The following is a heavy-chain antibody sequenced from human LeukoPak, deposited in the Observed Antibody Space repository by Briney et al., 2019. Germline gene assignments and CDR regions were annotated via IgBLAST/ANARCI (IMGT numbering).Heavy chain of an antibody. Sequence: PGGSLRLSCAASGFTFSSCWMNWARQASGKGLEWVASINHNGNVNYYVDSVKGRFTISRDNAKNSLYLQMSNLRAEDTAVYFCARGGGLDVWGQGATVTVSS. CDR2: INHNGNVN. CDR1: GFTFSSCW. D-gene: IGHD3-16*01. CDR3: ARGGGLDV. J-gene: IGHJ6*02. V-gene: IGHV3-7*03.